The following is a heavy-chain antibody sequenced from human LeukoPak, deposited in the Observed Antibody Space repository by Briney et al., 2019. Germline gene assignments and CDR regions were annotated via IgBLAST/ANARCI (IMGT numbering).Heavy chain of an antibody. CDR3: AKGVITMVRGVIIRPLDY. D-gene: IGHD3-10*01. V-gene: IGHV3-23*01. J-gene: IGHJ4*02. CDR1: GFTFSSYA. CDR2: ISGSGGST. Sequence: GGSLRLSCAASGFTFSSYAMSWVRQAPGKGLEWVSAISGSGGSTYYADSVKGRFTISRDNSKNTLYLQMNSLRAEDTAVYYCAKGVITMVRGVIIRPLDYWGQGTLVTVSS.